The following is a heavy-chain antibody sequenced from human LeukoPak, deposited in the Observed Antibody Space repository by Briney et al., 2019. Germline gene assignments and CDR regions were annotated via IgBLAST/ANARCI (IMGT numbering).Heavy chain of an antibody. J-gene: IGHJ3*02. D-gene: IGHD3-22*01. CDR1: GFTFSTYG. CDR3: AKDKMYDSSGYPYGFFDI. CDR2: ISGSGGST. Sequence: PGGSLRVSCAASGFTFSTYGMSWVRQAPGEGLEWVSAISGSGGSTYYADSVKGRVTISRDNSKNTLYLQMNSLRAQDTDVYYCAKDKMYDSSGYPYGFFDIWGQGTMVTVSS. V-gene: IGHV3-23*01.